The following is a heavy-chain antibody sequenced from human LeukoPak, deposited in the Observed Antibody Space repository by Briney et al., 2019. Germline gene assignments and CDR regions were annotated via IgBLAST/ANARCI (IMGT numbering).Heavy chain of an antibody. CDR3: ARETSGRYEGPIDY. V-gene: IGHV1-3*04. CDR2: ISTSNGIT. D-gene: IGHD6-19*01. CDR1: GYTFTSYA. Sequence: ASVKVSCKASGYTFTSYAMHWVRQAPGQRLEWMGRISTSNGITNSARKFQGRVTMTTDTSTTTAYMELRNLRSDDTAMYYCARETSGRYEGPIDYWGQGTLVTVSS. J-gene: IGHJ4*02.